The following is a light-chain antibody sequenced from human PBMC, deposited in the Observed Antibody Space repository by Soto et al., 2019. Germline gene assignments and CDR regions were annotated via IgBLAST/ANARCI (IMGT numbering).Light chain of an antibody. CDR1: SSNIGAGYH. CDR2: GNS. V-gene: IGLV1-40*01. CDR3: QSYDSSLSGSV. J-gene: IGLJ3*02. Sequence: QSVLTQPPSVSGAPGQRVTISCTGSSSNIGAGYHVHWYHQLPGTAPKFLIYGNSNRPSGVPDRFSGSKSGTSASLAITGLQDEDEADYFCQSYDSSLSGSVFGGGTKLTVL.